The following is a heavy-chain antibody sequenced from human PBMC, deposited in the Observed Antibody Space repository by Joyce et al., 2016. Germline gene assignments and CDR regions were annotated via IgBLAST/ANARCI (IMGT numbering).Heavy chain of an antibody. D-gene: IGHD3-10*01. CDR2: INPNNGGK. J-gene: IGHJ5*02. V-gene: IGHV1-2*02. CDR3: VRPGRVLRGVTNNYFDP. Sequence: QVQLVQSGAEVRKPGATVKVSFRASGYTFTGNLIHWVRQAHGQGLEWIRLINPNNGGKKYVEKFQGRFTMTRDTSINTVSMELSGLKSDDPAVYFCVRPGRVLRGVTNNYFDPWGQGTLVTVSS. CDR1: GYTFTGNL.